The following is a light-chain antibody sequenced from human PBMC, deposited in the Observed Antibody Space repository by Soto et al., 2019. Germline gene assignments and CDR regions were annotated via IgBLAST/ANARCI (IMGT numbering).Light chain of an antibody. V-gene: IGKV1-39*01. CDR1: QSISTY. CDR3: QQSYSSLYT. CDR2: AAS. Sequence: DIQMTQSPSSLSASVGDGVTITCRASQSISTYLNWYQQKPGRAPKLLIYAASSLQSGVPSRFSGSGSGTYFTLTISSLQPEDFATYYCQQSYSSLYTFGQGTKLENK. J-gene: IGKJ2*01.